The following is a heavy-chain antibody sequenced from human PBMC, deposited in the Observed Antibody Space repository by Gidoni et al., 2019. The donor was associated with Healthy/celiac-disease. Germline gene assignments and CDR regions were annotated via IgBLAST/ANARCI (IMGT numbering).Heavy chain of an antibody. V-gene: IGHV3-21*01. Sequence: EVQLVESGGGLVKPGGSLRVSCASSQFTFSSYSMNWVRQAPGKGLEWVSSISSSSSYIYYADSVKGRFTISRDNAKNSLYLQMNSLRAEDTAVYYCTKPRESSSGWYYFDYWGQGTLVTVSS. CDR3: TKPRESSSGWYYFDY. CDR1: QFTFSSYS. CDR2: ISSSSSYI. D-gene: IGHD6-19*01. J-gene: IGHJ4*02.